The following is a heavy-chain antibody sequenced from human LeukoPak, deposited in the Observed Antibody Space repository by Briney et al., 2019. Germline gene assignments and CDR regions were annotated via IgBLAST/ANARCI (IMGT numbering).Heavy chain of an antibody. CDR3: ARGRNDYTILDV. CDR1: GGSITSGSYY. CDR2: VSTTGST. V-gene: IGHV4-61*02. Sequence: NPSETLSLTCTVSGGSITSGSYYWSWIRQPAGKGLEWIGRVSTTGSTDYNPSLKSRVSISLDTSKNQFSLKLSSVTAADTAVYYCARGRNDYTILDVWGRGTTVTISS. D-gene: IGHD5-24*01. J-gene: IGHJ6*04.